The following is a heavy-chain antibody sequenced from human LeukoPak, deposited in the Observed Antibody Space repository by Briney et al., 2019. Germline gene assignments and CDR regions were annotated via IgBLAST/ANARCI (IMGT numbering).Heavy chain of an antibody. V-gene: IGHV3-23*01. CDR1: GLTFNSYG. CDR2: ISGSGGST. Sequence: GFLRLFCAASGLTFNSYGISWVRQAPGKGLERVSGISGSGGSTYYADSVKGRFTISRDNSKNTLYLQMNSLRVEDTAVYYCAKGHSAHGTGFDYWGQGTLVTVSS. D-gene: IGHD1-14*01. CDR3: AKGHSAHGTGFDY. J-gene: IGHJ4*02.